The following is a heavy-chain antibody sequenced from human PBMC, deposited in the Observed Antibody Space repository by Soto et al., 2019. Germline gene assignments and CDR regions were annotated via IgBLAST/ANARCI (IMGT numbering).Heavy chain of an antibody. Sequence: SSETLSLTCTVSGGSISGYYWSWIRQPPGKGLEWIGFIYSSGSTNYNPFLKSRVTMSVDTTKNQFSLKLSSVTAADTAVYYCERGRIQLPVYFGMDVWCQGTKVTVSS. V-gene: IGHV4-59*01. CDR1: GGSISGYY. J-gene: IGHJ6*02. D-gene: IGHD5-18*01. CDR3: ERGRIQLPVYFGMDV. CDR2: IYSSGST.